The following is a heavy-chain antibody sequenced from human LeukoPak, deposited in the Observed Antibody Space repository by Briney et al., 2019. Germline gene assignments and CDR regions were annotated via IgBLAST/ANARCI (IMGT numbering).Heavy chain of an antibody. J-gene: IGHJ6*02. D-gene: IGHD3-9*01. Sequence: SETLSLTCAVYGGSFSGYYWSWIRQPPGKGLEWIGEINHSGSTNYNPSLKSRVTISVDTSKNQFSLKLSSVTAADTAVYYCARGRSVSRYFDWLPRGMDVWGQGTTVTVSS. V-gene: IGHV4-34*01. CDR1: GGSFSGYY. CDR2: INHSGST. CDR3: ARGRSVSRYFDWLPRGMDV.